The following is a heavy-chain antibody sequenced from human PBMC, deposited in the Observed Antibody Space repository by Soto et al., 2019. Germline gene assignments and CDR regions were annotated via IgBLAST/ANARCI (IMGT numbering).Heavy chain of an antibody. J-gene: IGHJ5*02. CDR2: IYYSGST. CDR3: ARAEFGDLWDCSGGRCYVYWFDP. D-gene: IGHD2-15*01. V-gene: IGHV4-59*01. CDR1: GGSISSYY. Sequence: PSETLSLTCTVSGGSISSYYWSWIRQPPGKGLEWIGYIYYSGSTNYNPSLKSRVTISVDTSKNQFSLKLSSVTAADTAVYYCARAEFGDLWDCSGGRCYVYWFDPWGQGTLVTVSS.